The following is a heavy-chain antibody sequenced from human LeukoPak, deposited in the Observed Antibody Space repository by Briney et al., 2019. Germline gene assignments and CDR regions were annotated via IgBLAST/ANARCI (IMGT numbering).Heavy chain of an antibody. J-gene: IGHJ4*02. CDR2: INHSGST. Sequence: SETLSLTCAVYGGSFSGYYWSWIRQPPGKGLEWIGEINHSGSTNYDPSLKSRVTISVDTSKNQFSLKLSSVTAADTAVYYCAGDYDSSGYYWSFGYWGQGTLVTVSS. CDR1: GGSFSGYY. V-gene: IGHV4-34*01. CDR3: AGDYDSSGYYWSFGY. D-gene: IGHD3-22*01.